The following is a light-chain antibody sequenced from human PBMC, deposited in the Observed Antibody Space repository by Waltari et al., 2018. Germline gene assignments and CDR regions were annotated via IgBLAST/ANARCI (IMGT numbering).Light chain of an antibody. CDR1: QSVSSY. CDR3: QQRSNWPMYT. J-gene: IGKJ2*01. V-gene: IGKV3-11*01. Sequence: EIVLTQSPATLSLSHGERAPLYCRASQSVSSYLAWYQQQPGQAPRLLIYDASNRATGIPARFSGSGSGTDFTLTISSLEPEDFAVYYCQQRSNWPMYTFGQGTKLEIK. CDR2: DAS.